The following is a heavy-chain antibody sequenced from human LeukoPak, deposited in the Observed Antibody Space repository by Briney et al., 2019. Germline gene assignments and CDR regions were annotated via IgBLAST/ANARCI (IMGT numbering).Heavy chain of an antibody. Sequence: GGSLRLSCAASRFTFSDYWMHWVRQAPGKGLVWVSRITYDGSSTTYADSMKGRFTISRDNAKNTLYLQMNSLRAEDTAVYYCAKVEMATIVRGAFDIWGQGTMVTVSS. CDR2: ITYDGSST. V-gene: IGHV3-74*03. CDR3: AKVEMATIVRGAFDI. J-gene: IGHJ3*02. CDR1: RFTFSDYW. D-gene: IGHD5-24*01.